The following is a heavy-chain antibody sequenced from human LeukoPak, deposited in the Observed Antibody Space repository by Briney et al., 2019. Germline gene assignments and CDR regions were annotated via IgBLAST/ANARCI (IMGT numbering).Heavy chain of an antibody. CDR2: ISWDGGST. CDR1: GFTFDDYA. J-gene: IGHJ6*03. D-gene: IGHD5-18*01. Sequence: GSLRLSCAASGFTFDDYAMHWVRQAPGKGLEWVSLISWDGGSTYYADSVKGRFTISRDNSKNSLYLQMNSLRAEDTALYYCAKGGYRFYYYYMDVWGKGTTVTVSS. V-gene: IGHV3-43D*03. CDR3: AKGGYRFYYYYMDV.